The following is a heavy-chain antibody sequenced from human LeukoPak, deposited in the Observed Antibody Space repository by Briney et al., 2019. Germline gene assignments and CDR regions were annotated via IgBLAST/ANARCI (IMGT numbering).Heavy chain of an antibody. V-gene: IGHV3-30-3*01. CDR1: GFTFSSYW. D-gene: IGHD3-9*01. J-gene: IGHJ4*02. CDR3: ARWDDLFLIDF. CDR2: ISYDGSNK. Sequence: GGSLRLSCAASGFTFSSYWMSWVRQAPGKGLEWVAVISYDGSNKYYADSVKGRFTISRDNAKNSLDLQMNSLRAEDTAVYYCARWDDLFLIDFWGQGTLVTVSS.